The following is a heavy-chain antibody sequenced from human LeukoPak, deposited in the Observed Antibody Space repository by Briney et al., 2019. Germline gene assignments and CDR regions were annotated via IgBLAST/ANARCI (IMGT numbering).Heavy chain of an antibody. CDR1: GFTFSTYA. CDR3: ARDYSRGFGYSYGPGY. Sequence: GGSLRLSCAASGFTFSTYAIHWVRQAPGKGLEWVAVISHGGSKKYYADSVKGRFTIFRDNSKNTLYLQMNSLRAEDTAVYYCARDYSRGFGYSYGPGYWGQGTLVTVSS. V-gene: IGHV3-30*04. D-gene: IGHD5-18*01. J-gene: IGHJ4*02. CDR2: ISHGGSKK.